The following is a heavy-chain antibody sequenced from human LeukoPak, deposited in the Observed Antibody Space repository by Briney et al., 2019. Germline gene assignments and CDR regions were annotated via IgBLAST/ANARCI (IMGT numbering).Heavy chain of an antibody. Sequence: SETLSLTCTVSGGSISSYYWSWIRQPAGKGLEWIGRIYTSGSTNYNPSLKSRVTMSVDTSKNQFSLKLSSVTAADTAVYYCARDFRSPLGIGDHNWFDPGGRGTLVTVSS. J-gene: IGHJ5*02. V-gene: IGHV4-4*07. CDR2: IYTSGST. D-gene: IGHD7-27*01. CDR3: ARDFRSPLGIGDHNWFDP. CDR1: GGSISSYY.